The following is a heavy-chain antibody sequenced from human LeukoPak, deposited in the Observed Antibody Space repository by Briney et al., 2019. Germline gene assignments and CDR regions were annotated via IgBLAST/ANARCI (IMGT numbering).Heavy chain of an antibody. D-gene: IGHD6-19*01. J-gene: IGHJ3*02. V-gene: IGHV4-59*08. CDR3: ARTTYSSGSFDI. Sequence: SETLSLTCTVSGGSISSYYWSWIRQPPGKGLEWIGYIYYSGSTNYNPSLKSRVTISVDTSKNQFSLKLSSVTAADTAVYYCARTTYSSGSFDIWGQGTMVTVSS. CDR2: IYYSGST. CDR1: GGSISSYY.